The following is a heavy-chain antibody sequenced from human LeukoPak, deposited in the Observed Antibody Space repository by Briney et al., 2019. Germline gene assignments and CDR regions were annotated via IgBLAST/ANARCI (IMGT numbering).Heavy chain of an antibody. CDR2: IKQDGSEK. Sequence: PGGSLRLSCVASGFTFSSYWMSWVRQAPGKGLEWVANIKQDGSEKYYVDSVKGRFTISRDNAKKSLNLQMNSLRVEDTAAYYCARDMGQPLYDYWGQGTLVSVSS. V-gene: IGHV3-7*01. D-gene: IGHD2-2*01. CDR3: ARDMGQPLYDY. J-gene: IGHJ4*02. CDR1: GFTFSSYW.